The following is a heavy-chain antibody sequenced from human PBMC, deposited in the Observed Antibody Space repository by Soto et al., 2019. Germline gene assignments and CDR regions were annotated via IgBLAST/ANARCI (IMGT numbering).Heavy chain of an antibody. J-gene: IGHJ4*02. CDR3: ARAHVHSQLDFDY. V-gene: IGHV3-74*01. CDR1: GFTFSSYW. D-gene: IGHD5-18*01. Sequence: EVQLVESGGGLVQPGGSLRLSCAASGFTFSSYWMHWVRQAPGKGLVWVSRINSDGSSTSYADSVKGRFTISRDNAKNSLYLQMNSLRAEDTAVYYCARAHVHSQLDFDYWGQGSLVTVSS. CDR2: INSDGSST.